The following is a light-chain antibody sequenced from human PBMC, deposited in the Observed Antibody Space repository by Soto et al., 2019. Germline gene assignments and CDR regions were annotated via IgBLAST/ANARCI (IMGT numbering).Light chain of an antibody. CDR3: HQYGSSPSYT. CDR2: GAS. J-gene: IGKJ2*01. CDR1: QSASSSY. V-gene: IGKV3-20*01. Sequence: EIVLTQSPGTLSLSPGERATLSCRASQSASSSYLAWYQQKPGQAPRLLIYGASSRATGIPDRFSGSGSGTDFTLTISRLEPEDFAVYYCHQYGSSPSYTCGQGTKLEIK.